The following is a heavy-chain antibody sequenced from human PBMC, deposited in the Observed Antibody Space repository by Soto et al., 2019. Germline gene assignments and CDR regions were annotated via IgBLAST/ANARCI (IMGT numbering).Heavy chain of an antibody. J-gene: IGHJ4*02. CDR1: GCSFSSYW. Sequence: XASEKRSGKCCGCSFSSYWSVWVRQMPGKGLEWMGIIYPGDSDTRYSPSFQGQVTISADKSISTAYLQRSSLKASDTAMYYCARPHSGGNLDHWGQGTLVTVSS. V-gene: IGHV5-51*01. D-gene: IGHD2-15*01. CDR3: ARPHSGGNLDH. CDR2: IYPGDSDT.